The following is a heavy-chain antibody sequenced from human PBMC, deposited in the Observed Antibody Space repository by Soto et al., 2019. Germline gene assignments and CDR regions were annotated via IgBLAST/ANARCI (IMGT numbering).Heavy chain of an antibody. CDR3: TKDGSSVIPAAHPRRYGMDV. CDR2: ISYDGGNE. D-gene: IGHD2-2*01. CDR1: GFTFSSYG. J-gene: IGHJ6*02. V-gene: IGHV3-30*18. Sequence: GGSLRLSCAASGFTFSSYGMHWVRRAPGKGLEWVAVISYDGGNEYYADSVKGRFTISRDNFMDTQYLQMNSLRPEDTAVYYCTKDGSSVIPAAHPRRYGMDVWGQGTTVTVS.